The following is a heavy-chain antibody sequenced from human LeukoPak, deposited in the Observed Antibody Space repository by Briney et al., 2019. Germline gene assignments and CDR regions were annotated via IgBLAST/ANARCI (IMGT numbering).Heavy chain of an antibody. J-gene: IGHJ4*02. V-gene: IGHV4-34*01. Sequence: SETLSLTCAVYGRSFSGYYWSWIRQPPGKGLEWMGEINHSGSTNYNPSLKSRVTISVDASKNQFSLKLSSVTAADTAVYYCAREGRSDCSSTSCYIHRRLLHDYWGQGTLVTVSS. CDR3: AREGRSDCSSTSCYIHRRLLHDY. D-gene: IGHD2-2*02. CDR2: INHSGST. CDR1: GRSFSGYY.